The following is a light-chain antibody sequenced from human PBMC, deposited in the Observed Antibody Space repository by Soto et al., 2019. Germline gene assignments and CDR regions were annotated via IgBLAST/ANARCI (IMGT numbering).Light chain of an antibody. CDR3: QHSGSSPFT. Sequence: EIVLTQSPGTLSLSPGERATLSCRASQSVSSSYLAWYQQKPGQAPRLLVYGASSRATGIPDRFSGSGSGTDLTITISRVEPEDFAVYYCQHSGSSPFTFGPGTRMDIK. CDR2: GAS. CDR1: QSVSSSY. J-gene: IGKJ3*01. V-gene: IGKV3-20*01.